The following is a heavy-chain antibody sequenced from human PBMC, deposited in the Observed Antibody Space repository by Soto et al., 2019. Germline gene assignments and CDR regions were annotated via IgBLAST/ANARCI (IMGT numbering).Heavy chain of an antibody. V-gene: IGHV3-23*01. J-gene: IGHJ3*01. CDR2: IFGSGRTT. CDR3: AKSQSGSFFAAFDL. Sequence: LXLSCAASGFDFSIDFMNWVRQAPGKGLECVASIFGSGRTTYYADSVKGRFNISRDNPKNTLYLQLNSLRVEDTALYYCAKSQSGSFFAAFDLWGQGTMVTVSS. CDR1: GFDFSIDF. D-gene: IGHD1-26*01.